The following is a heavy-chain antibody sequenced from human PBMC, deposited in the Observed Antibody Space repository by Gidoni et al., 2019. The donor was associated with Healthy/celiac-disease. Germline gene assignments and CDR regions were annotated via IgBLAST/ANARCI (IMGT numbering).Heavy chain of an antibody. CDR3: ARDRKHSSSWPSPYYYYGMDV. Sequence: QVQLVESGGGVVQPGRSLRLSCAASGFTFSSYAMHWVRQAPGKGLEWVAVISYDGSNKYYADSVKGRFTISRDNSKNTLYLQMNSLRAEDTAVYYCARDRKHSSSWPSPYYYYGMDVWGQGTTVTVSS. CDR1: GFTFSSYA. D-gene: IGHD6-13*01. V-gene: IGHV3-30*04. CDR2: ISYDGSNK. J-gene: IGHJ6*02.